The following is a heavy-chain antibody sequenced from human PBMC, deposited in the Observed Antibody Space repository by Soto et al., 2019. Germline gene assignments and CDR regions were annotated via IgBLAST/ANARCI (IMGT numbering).Heavy chain of an antibody. D-gene: IGHD3-22*01. CDR3: ASPYDSSGPRQDAFDI. V-gene: IGHV1-69*13. J-gene: IGHJ3*02. CDR1: GGTFSSYA. CDR2: IIPIFGTA. Sequence: GASVKVSCKASGGTFSSYAISWVRQAPGQGLEWMGGIIPIFGTANYAQKFQGRVTITADESTSTAYMELSSLRSEDTAVYYCASPYDSSGPRQDAFDIWGQGTMVTVSS.